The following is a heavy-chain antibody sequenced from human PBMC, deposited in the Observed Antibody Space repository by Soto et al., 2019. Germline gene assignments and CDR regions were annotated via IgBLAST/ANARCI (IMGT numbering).Heavy chain of an antibody. J-gene: IGHJ4*02. Sequence: QVQLVQSGAEVKKPGSSVKVSCKASGGSFGKSAINWVRQTPEQGLEWLGGFIPVYRTLNYAQKFQGRVTITADESTGTAYMTLSSLASDDTAVYYCATGVIWIGYFTVDSWGQGTRVTVSS. CDR1: GGSFGKSA. CDR2: FIPVYRTL. D-gene: IGHD3-3*01. V-gene: IGHV1-69*01. CDR3: ATGVIWIGYFTVDS.